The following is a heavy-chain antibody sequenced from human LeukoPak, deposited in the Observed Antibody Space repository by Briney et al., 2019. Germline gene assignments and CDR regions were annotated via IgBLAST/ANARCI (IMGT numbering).Heavy chain of an antibody. CDR1: GFTFSSYW. V-gene: IGHV3-30*18. D-gene: IGHD6-13*01. CDR2: ISYDGSDK. Sequence: SGGSLRLSCAASGFTFSSYWVSWVRQAPGKGLEWVALISYDGSDKIYTDSVKGRFTISRDNSESTLYLQMDSLRGDDAAVYYCAKAVGRISWSFDYWGQGALVTVSS. J-gene: IGHJ4*02. CDR3: AKAVGRISWSFDY.